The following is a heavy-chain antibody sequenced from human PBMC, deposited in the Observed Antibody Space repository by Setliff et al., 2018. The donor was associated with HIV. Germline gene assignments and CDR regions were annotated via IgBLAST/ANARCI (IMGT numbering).Heavy chain of an antibody. Sequence: PGESLKISCQGSGYKFTSYWIGWVRQMPGNGLEWMGIIYPGDSDTTYSPSFQGQVTLSADKSINTAYLQWNSLKASDTAMYFCARLGDYGDYGQYWGQGTLVTVSS. CDR1: GYKFTSYW. CDR2: IYPGDSDT. J-gene: IGHJ4*02. D-gene: IGHD4-17*01. V-gene: IGHV5-51*01. CDR3: ARLGDYGDYGQY.